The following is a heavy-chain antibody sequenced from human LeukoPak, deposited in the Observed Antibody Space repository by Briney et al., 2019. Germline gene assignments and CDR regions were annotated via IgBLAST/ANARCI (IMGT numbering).Heavy chain of an antibody. CDR2: IRGDGSMT. J-gene: IGHJ4*02. Sequence: GGSLRLSCAASEFTFSAYWMHWVRQAPGKGLVWVSRIRGDGSMTNYADSVKGRFTISRDNAKNTLYLQMNSLRLEDTAVYYCTRENLAAAADYWGQGTVVTVSS. CDR1: EFTFSAYW. CDR3: TRENLAAAADY. V-gene: IGHV3-74*01. D-gene: IGHD6-25*01.